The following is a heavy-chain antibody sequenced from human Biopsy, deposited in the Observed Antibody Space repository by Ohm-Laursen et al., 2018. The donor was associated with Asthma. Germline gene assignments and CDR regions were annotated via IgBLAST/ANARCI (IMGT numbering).Heavy chain of an antibody. CDR3: ARAVDYSHYYGIDV. V-gene: IGHV1-18*01. J-gene: IGHJ6*02. Sequence: APVKVSCKTSGYTFNSAGITWVRQAPGQGLEWMGWISVYNGNTKVAQKLQDRVTMITDTSTSTAYMELRSLRSDDPAVYFCARAVDYSHYYGIDVWGQGTTVTVS. D-gene: IGHD3-10*01. CDR1: GYTFNSAG. CDR2: ISVYNGNT.